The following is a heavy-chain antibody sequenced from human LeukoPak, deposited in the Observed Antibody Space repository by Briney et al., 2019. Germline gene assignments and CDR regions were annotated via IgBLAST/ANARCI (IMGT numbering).Heavy chain of an antibody. Sequence: GGSLRLSCAASGFTFSSYWMNWARQAPGKGLEWVASINHNGNVNYCVDSVKGRFTISRDNAKNSLYLQMSNLRAEDTAVYFCARGGGLDVWGQGATVTVSS. J-gene: IGHJ6*02. CDR1: GFTFSSYW. V-gene: IGHV3-7*03. CDR3: ARGGGLDV. CDR2: INHNGNVN. D-gene: IGHD3-16*01.